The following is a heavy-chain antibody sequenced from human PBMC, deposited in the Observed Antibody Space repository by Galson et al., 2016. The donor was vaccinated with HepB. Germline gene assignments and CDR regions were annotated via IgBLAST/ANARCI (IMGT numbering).Heavy chain of an antibody. D-gene: IGHD4-17*01. CDR1: GFTFNTFS. CDR2: ITRSGGDT. CDR3: AKDHHDYGDSWYFDL. Sequence: LRLSCAASGFTFNTFSMNWVRQAPGKGLEWVSSITRSGGDTYYADSVKGRFTISRDNSKNTLYLQMNSLRPEDTALHYCAKDHHDYGDSWYFDLWGRGTLVTVSS. V-gene: IGHV3-23*01. J-gene: IGHJ2*01.